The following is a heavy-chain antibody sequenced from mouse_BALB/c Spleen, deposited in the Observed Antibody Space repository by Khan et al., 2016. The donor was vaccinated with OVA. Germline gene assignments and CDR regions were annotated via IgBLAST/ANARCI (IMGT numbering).Heavy chain of an antibody. J-gene: IGHJ2*01. Sequence: VRLQQSGPELVKPGASVKISCKASGYSFTGYFMNWVMQSHGKSLEWIGRINPHIGETLYNQKFKGKATLTADESSSTAHMELRSLASEDSAVYYCTRIYRSDFDYWGQGTTLTVSS. D-gene: IGHD1-1*01. CDR3: TRIYRSDFDY. CDR1: GYSFTGYF. CDR2: INPHIGET. V-gene: IGHV1-20*02.